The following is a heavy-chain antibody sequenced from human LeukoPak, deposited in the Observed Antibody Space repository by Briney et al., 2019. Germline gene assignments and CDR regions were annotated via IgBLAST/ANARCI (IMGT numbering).Heavy chain of an antibody. Sequence: GGSLRLSCAASGFTFSSYAMSWVRQAPGKGLVWVSRINGDASHIAYADSVRGRFTISRDNAKNTLYLQMNSLRADDTAIYYCSGSGSYAWFDPWGQGTLVTVSS. D-gene: IGHD3-10*01. J-gene: IGHJ5*02. V-gene: IGHV3-74*01. CDR2: INGDASHI. CDR3: SGSGSYAWFDP. CDR1: GFTFSSYA.